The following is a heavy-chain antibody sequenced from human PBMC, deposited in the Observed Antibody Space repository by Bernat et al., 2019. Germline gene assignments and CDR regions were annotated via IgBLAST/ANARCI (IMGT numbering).Heavy chain of an antibody. J-gene: IGHJ3*02. CDR3: ARGPYSSSFRKKFIKGAFDI. CDR1: GGSFSGYY. D-gene: IGHD6-6*01. V-gene: IGHV4-34*01. CDR2: INHSGST. Sequence: QVQLQQWGAGLLKPSETLSLTCAVYGGSFSGYYWSWIRQPPGKGLEWIGEINHSGSTNYNPSLKSRVTISVDTSKNQFSLKLSSVTAADTAVYYCARGPYSSSFRKKFIKGAFDIWGQGTMVTVSS.